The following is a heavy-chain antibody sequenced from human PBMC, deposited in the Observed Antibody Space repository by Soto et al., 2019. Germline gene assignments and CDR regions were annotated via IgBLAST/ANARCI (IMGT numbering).Heavy chain of an antibody. CDR3: ATDYGDYGRWYFDL. D-gene: IGHD4-17*01. CDR1: GYTFTSYG. V-gene: IGHV1-18*01. CDR2: ISAYNGNT. J-gene: IGHJ2*01. Sequence: QVKLVQSGAEVKKPGASVKVSCKASGYTFTSYGISWVRQAPGQGLEWMGWISAYNGNTNYAQKLQGRVTMTTDISTSTAYMELRSLRSDDTAVYYCATDYGDYGRWYFDLWGRGTLVTVSS.